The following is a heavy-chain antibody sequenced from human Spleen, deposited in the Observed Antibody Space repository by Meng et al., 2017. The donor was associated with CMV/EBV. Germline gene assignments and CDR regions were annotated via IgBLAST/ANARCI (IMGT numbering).Heavy chain of an antibody. D-gene: IGHD2-21*02. V-gene: IGHV4-39*07. Sequence: GSISSNSYYWGWIRQRPGKGLEWIGDIYYSGSTYYNPSLKSRVTISVDTSKNQLSLKMRSGTAADTAVYYCARGPYCGGDCYSSVDYWGQGTLVTVSS. CDR2: IYYSGST. CDR1: GSISSNSYY. J-gene: IGHJ4*02. CDR3: ARGPYCGGDCYSSVDY.